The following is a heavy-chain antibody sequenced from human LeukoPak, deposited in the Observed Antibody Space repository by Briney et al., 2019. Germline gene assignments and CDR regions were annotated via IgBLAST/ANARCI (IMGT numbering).Heavy chain of an antibody. J-gene: IGHJ6*03. D-gene: IGHD1-1*01. CDR2: INTNTGNP. V-gene: IGHV7-4-1*02. CDR1: GYTFSNYA. Sequence: ASVKVSCKASGYTFSNYAMNWVRQAPGQGLEWMGWINTNTGNPTYAQGFTGRFVFSLDTFVSTAYLQISSLKAEDTAVYYCARGMSNSPYYFYYYMDVWGKGTTVTVSS. CDR3: ARGMSNSPYYFYYYMDV.